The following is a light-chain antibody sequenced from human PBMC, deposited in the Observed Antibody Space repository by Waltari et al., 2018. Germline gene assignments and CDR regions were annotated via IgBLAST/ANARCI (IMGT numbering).Light chain of an antibody. V-gene: IGLV5-45*01. J-gene: IGLJ3*02. Sequence: QAVLTQPASLPASPGASASLTRPLRSGIHVGTYRIYWYQQKPGSPPQSLLRYKSDSDKQQGSGVPSRFSGSKDASANAGILLISGLQSEDEADYYCMIWHSSAWVFGGGTKLTVL. CDR2: YKSDSDK. CDR3: MIWHSSAWV. CDR1: SGIHVGTYR.